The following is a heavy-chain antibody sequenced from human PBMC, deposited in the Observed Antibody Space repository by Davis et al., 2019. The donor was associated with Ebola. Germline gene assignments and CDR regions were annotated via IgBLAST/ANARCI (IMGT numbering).Heavy chain of an antibody. J-gene: IGHJ4*02. CDR2: INPDSGTT. Sequence: AASVKVSCKASGYTFTAYYMHWVRQAPGQGPEWMGRINPDSGTTYHAQKFQGRVTMTRDTSSSTAYMELSSLGSDDTAVYYCARDQDCSGGSCYSPDYWGQGTLVTVSS. V-gene: IGHV1-2*06. CDR1: GYTFTAYY. D-gene: IGHD2-15*01. CDR3: ARDQDCSGGSCYSPDY.